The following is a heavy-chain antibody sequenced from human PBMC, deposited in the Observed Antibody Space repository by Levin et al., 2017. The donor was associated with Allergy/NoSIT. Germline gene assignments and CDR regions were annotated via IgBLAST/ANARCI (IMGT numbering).Heavy chain of an antibody. J-gene: IGHJ4*02. CDR2: INSDGIST. D-gene: IGHD3-22*01. Sequence: GESLKISCAASGFTFSTYWMHWVRQTPGKGLVWVSRINSDGISTTYADSVKGRFTISRDNAKNTLYLQMNSLRAEDTAVYYCARGFYDSSLYSLGARGQGTLVTVSS. V-gene: IGHV3-74*03. CDR3: ARGFYDSSLYSLGA. CDR1: GFTFSTYW.